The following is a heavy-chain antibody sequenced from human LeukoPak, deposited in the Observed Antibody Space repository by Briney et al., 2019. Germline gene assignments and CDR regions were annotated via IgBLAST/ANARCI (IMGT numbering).Heavy chain of an antibody. D-gene: IGHD2-8*02. V-gene: IGHV1-8*01. J-gene: IGHJ4*02. CDR3: ARGVRNLLVSDY. CDR1: GYTFTTYD. CDR2: MNPDSTNT. Sequence: GASVKVSCKASGYTFTTYDITWVRQAPGQGLEWMGWMNPDSTNTGYAQKFRGRVTMTRDNSISTAYMELSSQRSEDTAVYYCARGVRNLLVSDYWGQGTLVTVSS.